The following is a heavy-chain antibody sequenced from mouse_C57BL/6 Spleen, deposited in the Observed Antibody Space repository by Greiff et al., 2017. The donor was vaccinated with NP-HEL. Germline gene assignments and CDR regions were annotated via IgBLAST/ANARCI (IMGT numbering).Heavy chain of an antibody. CDR1: GYTFTGYW. CDR3: ARSRYYGSSPHWYFDV. D-gene: IGHD1-1*01. CDR2: ILPGSGST. V-gene: IGHV1-9*01. J-gene: IGHJ1*03. Sequence: VKLVESGAELMKPGASVKLSCKATGYTFTGYWIEWVKQRPGHGLEWIGEILPGSGSTNYNEKFKGKATFTADTSSNTAYMQLSSLTTEDSAIYYCARSRYYGSSPHWYFDVWGTGTTVTVSS.